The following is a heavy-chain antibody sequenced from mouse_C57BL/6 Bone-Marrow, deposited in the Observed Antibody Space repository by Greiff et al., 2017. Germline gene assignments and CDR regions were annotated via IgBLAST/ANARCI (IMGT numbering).Heavy chain of an antibody. CDR1: GFSFNTYA. Sequence: EVKLVESGGGLVQPKGSLKLSCAASGFSFNTYAMNWVRQAPGKGLEWVARIRSKSNNYATYYADSVKDRFTISRDDSESMLYLQMNNLKAEDTAMYYCLQSSWFAYWGQGTLITVSA. CDR3: LQSSWFAY. CDR2: IRSKSNNYAT. V-gene: IGHV10-1*01. J-gene: IGHJ3*01.